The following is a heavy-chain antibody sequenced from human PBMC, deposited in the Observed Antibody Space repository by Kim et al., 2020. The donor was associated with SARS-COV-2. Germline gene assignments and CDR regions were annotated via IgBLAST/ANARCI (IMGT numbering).Heavy chain of an antibody. V-gene: IGHV3-23*01. Sequence: KGQFTISRDNSKNTLHLQMNNLRAEDTAIYYCAKASVSSWGNYYYSMDVWGHGTTVTVSS. D-gene: IGHD1-26*01. CDR3: AKASVSSWGNYYYSMDV. J-gene: IGHJ6*02.